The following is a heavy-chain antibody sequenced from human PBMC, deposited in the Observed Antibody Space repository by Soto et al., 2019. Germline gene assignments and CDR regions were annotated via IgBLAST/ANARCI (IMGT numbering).Heavy chain of an antibody. J-gene: IGHJ6*02. CDR2: ISYDGSNK. CDR1: GFSFSSYG. CDR3: AKERGIYYSLLYGMDV. Sequence: VVSIRLSYAASGFSFSSYGMHWVRQAPGKGLEWVAIISYDGSNKYYADSVKGRFTISRDNSKNTLYLQMNSLRAEDTAVYYCAKERGIYYSLLYGMDVWGQGTTVTVSS. D-gene: IGHD1-26*01. V-gene: IGHV3-30*18.